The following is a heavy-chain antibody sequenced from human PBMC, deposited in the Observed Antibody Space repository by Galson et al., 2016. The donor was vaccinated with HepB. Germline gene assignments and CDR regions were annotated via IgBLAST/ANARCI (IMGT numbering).Heavy chain of an antibody. CDR1: GGSISSGC. CDR3: DRVRSNSWYTYEY. Sequence: SETLSLTCNVSGGSISSGCWSWIRQPPGKGLEWIGYIYYSGTTKYNPSLKSRVTISVDTSKNQFSLKLSSVTAADTAVYYCDRVRSNSWYTYEYWGQGTLVTVSS. CDR2: IYYSGTT. J-gene: IGHJ4*02. D-gene: IGHD6-13*01. V-gene: IGHV4-59*01.